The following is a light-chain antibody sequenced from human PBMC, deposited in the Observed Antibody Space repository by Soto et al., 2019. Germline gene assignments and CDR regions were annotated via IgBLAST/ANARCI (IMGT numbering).Light chain of an antibody. CDR2: DAS. J-gene: IGKJ4*01. CDR3: QQFGSSPLT. CDR1: QSISSTY. V-gene: IGKV3-20*01. Sequence: EIVLTQSPGTLSLSPGERATLSCRASQSISSTYLAWYQQKPGQAPRLLIYDASTRATGIPDRFSGSGSGTDFTLTISRLEPEDFAVYYCQQFGSSPLTCGGGTKVDI.